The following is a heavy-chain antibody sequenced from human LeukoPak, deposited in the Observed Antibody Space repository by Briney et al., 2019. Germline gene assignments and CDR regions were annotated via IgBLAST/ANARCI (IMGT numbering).Heavy chain of an antibody. D-gene: IGHD3-10*01. J-gene: IGHJ4*02. Sequence: GGSLRLSCEASGFTFSSYDMNWVRQAPGKGLEWVSVISGSGGSTDYADSVRGRFSISRDNSKNTLYLQMNSLRAEDTAVYYCAKGQLWFGEFSYFDYWGQGTLVTVSS. CDR3: AKGQLWFGEFSYFDY. CDR2: ISGSGGST. V-gene: IGHV3-23*01. CDR1: GFTFSSYD.